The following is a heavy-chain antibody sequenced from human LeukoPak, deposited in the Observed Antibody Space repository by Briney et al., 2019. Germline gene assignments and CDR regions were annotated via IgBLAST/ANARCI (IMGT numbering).Heavy chain of an antibody. Sequence: GRSLRLSCAASGFTFRTYCMHWVRQAPAKGLEWVAVIAYDGSNKYYADSVKGRFTISRDNSKSTLFLQMNSLRVEDTAVYYCAKDTSDVLSGGEAFDIWGQGTMVTVSS. D-gene: IGHD2-8*02. J-gene: IGHJ3*02. V-gene: IGHV3-30-3*01. CDR1: GFTFRTYC. CDR3: AKDTSDVLSGGEAFDI. CDR2: IAYDGSNK.